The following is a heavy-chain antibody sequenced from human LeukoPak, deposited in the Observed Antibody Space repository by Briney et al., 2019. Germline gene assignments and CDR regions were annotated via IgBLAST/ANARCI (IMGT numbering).Heavy chain of an antibody. CDR1: GGSTSSYY. D-gene: IGHD5-18*01. CDR3: ASSQLWTHFDY. Sequence: PSETLSLTCTVSGGSTSSYYWNWIRQPPGKGLEWMGYIYYTGSTNYNPSLKSRVTISVDTSKNQFSLKLTSVTAADTAVYYCASSQLWTHFDYWDQGTLVTVSS. V-gene: IGHV4-59*01. J-gene: IGHJ4*02. CDR2: IYYTGST.